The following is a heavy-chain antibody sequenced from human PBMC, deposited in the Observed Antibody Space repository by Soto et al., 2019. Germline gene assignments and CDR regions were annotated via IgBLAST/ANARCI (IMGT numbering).Heavy chain of an antibody. V-gene: IGHV1-69*01. J-gene: IGHJ6*02. CDR3: ARDGYYDSSGYYYYYYGMDV. CDR2: IIPIFGTA. CDR1: GGTFSSYA. D-gene: IGHD3-22*01. Sequence: QVQLVQSGAEVKKPGSSVKVSCKASGGTFSSYAISWVRQAPGQGLEWMGGIIPIFGTANYAQKVQGRVTITADESTSTAYMELSRLRSEDTAVYYWARDGYYDSSGYYYYYYGMDVWGQGTTVTVSS.